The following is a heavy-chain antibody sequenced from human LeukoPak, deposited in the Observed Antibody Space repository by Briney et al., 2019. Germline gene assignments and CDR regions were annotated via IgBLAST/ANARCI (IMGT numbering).Heavy chain of an antibody. Sequence: PSETLSLTCTVSGGFISSGGYYWSWIRQHPGKGLEWIGYIYYSGSTYYNPSLKSRVTISADTSKNQFSLKLSSVTAADTAVCYCARGLRRGSHSLYYFDYWGQGTLVTVSS. CDR3: ARGLRRGSHSLYYFDY. V-gene: IGHV4-31*03. CDR1: GGFISSGGYY. CDR2: IYYSGST. D-gene: IGHD3-10*01. J-gene: IGHJ4*02.